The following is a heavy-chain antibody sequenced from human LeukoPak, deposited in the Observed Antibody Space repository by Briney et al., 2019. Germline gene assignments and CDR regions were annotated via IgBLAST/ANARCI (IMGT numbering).Heavy chain of an antibody. D-gene: IGHD3-22*01. V-gene: IGHV3-23*01. CDR2: ISGSGSST. J-gene: IGHJ3*02. Sequence: GGSLRLSCAASGFIFSNYGMNWVRQAPGKGLDWVSSISGSGSSTYYAESVKGRVTISRDNSQNTLYLQMNSLRAEDTAIYYCAKDLPYYYDSSGSGDAFDIWGRGTMVTVSS. CDR1: GFIFSNYG. CDR3: AKDLPYYYDSSGSGDAFDI.